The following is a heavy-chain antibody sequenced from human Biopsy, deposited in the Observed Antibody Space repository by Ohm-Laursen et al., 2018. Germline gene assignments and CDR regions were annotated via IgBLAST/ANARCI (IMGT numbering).Heavy chain of an antibody. CDR1: GGTSSNFA. V-gene: IGHV1-69*04. CDR2: IIPILHVP. J-gene: IGHJ4*02. CDR3: ASLEDRTFDK. Sequence: SVKVSCKASGGTSSNFAINWVRQAPGQGLECMGRIIPILHVPTYAQSFQGRVTISADKSTSTAYMELSGLRSEDTAVYYCASLEDRTFDKWGQGTLVTVSS.